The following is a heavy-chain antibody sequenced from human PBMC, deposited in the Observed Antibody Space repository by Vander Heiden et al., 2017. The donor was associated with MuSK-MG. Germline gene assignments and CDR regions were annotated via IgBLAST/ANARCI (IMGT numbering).Heavy chain of an antibody. CDR3: ARDAVAVAGMYYYGMDV. CDR2: ISSSSSTI. Sequence: EVQLVESGGGLVQPGGSLRLSCAASGFTFSSYSMNWVRQAPGKGLEWVSYISSSSSTIYYADSVKGRFTISRDNAKNSLYLQMNSLRAEDTAVYYCARDAVAVAGMYYYGMDVWGQGTTVTVSS. D-gene: IGHD6-19*01. V-gene: IGHV3-48*01. J-gene: IGHJ6*02. CDR1: GFTFSSYS.